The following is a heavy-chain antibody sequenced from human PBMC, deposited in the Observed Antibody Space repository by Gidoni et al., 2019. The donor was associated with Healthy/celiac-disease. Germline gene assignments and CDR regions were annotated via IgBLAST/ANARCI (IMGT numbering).Heavy chain of an antibody. CDR3: ASLIVGATKVDY. CDR2: ISSSGSTI. Sequence: EVQLVESGGGLVQPGGSLRLSCAASGFTFSSYEMNWVRQAPGKGLEWVSYISSSGSTIYYADSVKGRFTISRDNAKNSLYLQMNSLRAEDTAVYYCASLIVGATKVDYWGQGTLVTVSS. CDR1: GFTFSSYE. V-gene: IGHV3-48*03. J-gene: IGHJ4*02. D-gene: IGHD1-26*01.